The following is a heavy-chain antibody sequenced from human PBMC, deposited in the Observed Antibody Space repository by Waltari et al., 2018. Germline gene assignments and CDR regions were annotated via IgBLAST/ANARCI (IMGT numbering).Heavy chain of an antibody. CDR3: ARVTTDYAFDI. J-gene: IGHJ3*02. V-gene: IGHV3-11*04. CDR2: ITASGRGI. CDR1: ALSLGDSY. D-gene: IGHD4-17*01. Sequence: QVHLFVSGGGLVKPGGSLSLSCAVSALSLGDSYMSWIRQAPGKGLEWVSYITASGRGIYYSDSVRGRFIISRDNVKNSLYLELNSLRVDDTAMYFCARVTTDYAFDIWGQGTLVTVSS.